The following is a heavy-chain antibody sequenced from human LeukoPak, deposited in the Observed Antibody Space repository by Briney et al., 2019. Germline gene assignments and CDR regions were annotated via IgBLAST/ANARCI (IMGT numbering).Heavy chain of an antibody. CDR1: GFTFSDYS. CDR2: ISGSSSHR. CDR3: VGGYCSGGSCPGY. V-gene: IGHV3-21*01. Sequence: GGSLRLSCAASGFTFSDYSMNWVRRAPGKGLEWVSSISGSSSHRYYADSVKGRFTISRDNAKNSVYLQMNSLRAEDTAVYYCVGGYCSGGSCPGYWGQGTLVTVSS. D-gene: IGHD2-15*01. J-gene: IGHJ4*02.